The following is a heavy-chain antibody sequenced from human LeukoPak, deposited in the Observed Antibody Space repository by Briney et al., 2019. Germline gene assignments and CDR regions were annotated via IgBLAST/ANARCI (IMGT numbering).Heavy chain of an antibody. J-gene: IGHJ4*02. V-gene: IGHV3-48*04. Sequence: PGGSLRLSCAASGFTFSGYSMTWVRQAPGKGLEWVSYISSSGSTIYYADSVKGRFTISRDNAKNSLYLQMNSLRAEDTAVYYCAKDLYLWTLWGQGTLVTVSS. CDR3: AKDLYLWTL. D-gene: IGHD2/OR15-2a*01. CDR2: ISSSGSTI. CDR1: GFTFSGYS.